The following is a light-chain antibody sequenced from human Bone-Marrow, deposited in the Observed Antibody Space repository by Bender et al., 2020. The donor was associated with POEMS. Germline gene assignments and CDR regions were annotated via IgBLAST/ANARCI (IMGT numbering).Light chain of an antibody. Sequence: SYVLTQPPSVSVAPGQTARISCEGKNIGSKSVHWYQQRPGQAPGLVVYDAGDRPSGILGRLSGSNSGSTATLTISRVEVGDEADYFCQVWDSSSDHYVFGTGTKVTVL. J-gene: IGLJ1*01. CDR2: DAG. V-gene: IGLV3-21*02. CDR1: NIGSKS. CDR3: QVWDSSSDHYV.